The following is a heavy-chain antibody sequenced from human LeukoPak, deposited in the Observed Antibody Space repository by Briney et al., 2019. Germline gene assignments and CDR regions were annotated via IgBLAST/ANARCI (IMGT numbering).Heavy chain of an antibody. CDR1: GYTFTGHY. V-gene: IGHV1-2*02. CDR3: ASEYKYDSSGANAFDI. CDR2: IHPNTGGT. D-gene: IGHD3-22*01. Sequence: APVKVSCKASGYTFTGHYIHWVRQAPGQGLEWMGWIHPNTGGTKYAQKFQGRVTMTRDTSSSTAYMELSSLRSAGTAVYYCASEYKYDSSGANAFDIWGQGTMVTVSS. J-gene: IGHJ3*02.